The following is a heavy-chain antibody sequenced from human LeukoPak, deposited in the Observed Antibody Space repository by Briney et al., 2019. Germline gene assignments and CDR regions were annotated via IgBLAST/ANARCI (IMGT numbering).Heavy chain of an antibody. V-gene: IGHV3-23*01. D-gene: IGHD7-27*01. CDR3: AKAGPYYFDY. J-gene: IGHJ4*02. Sequence: GGSLRLSCAASGFTFSDYYMSWVRQAPGKGLEWVSAISGSGGSTYYADSVKGRFTISRDNSKNALFLQMNSLRAEDTAVYYCAKAGPYYFDYWGQGTLVTVSS. CDR1: GFTFSDYY. CDR2: ISGSGGST.